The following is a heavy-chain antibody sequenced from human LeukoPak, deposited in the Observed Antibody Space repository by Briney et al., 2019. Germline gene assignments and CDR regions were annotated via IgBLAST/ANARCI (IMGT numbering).Heavy chain of an antibody. D-gene: IGHD2-21*02. CDR3: ARRLAYCGGDCYYYFDY. V-gene: IGHV1-69*13. CDR1: GYTFTSYG. Sequence: SVKVSCKASGYTFTSYGISWVRQAPGQGLEWMGGIIPIFGTANYAQKFQGRVTITADESTSTAYMELSSLRSDDTAVYYCARRLAYCGGDCYYYFDYWGQGTLVTVSS. CDR2: IIPIFGTA. J-gene: IGHJ4*02.